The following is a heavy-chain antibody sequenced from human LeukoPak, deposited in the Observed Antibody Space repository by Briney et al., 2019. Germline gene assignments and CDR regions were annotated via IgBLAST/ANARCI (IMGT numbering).Heavy chain of an antibody. CDR3: ARLVATFDY. J-gene: IGHJ4*02. V-gene: IGHV4-30-4*08. CDR1: VGSISGGDYY. Sequence: SGTLSLTCTVSVGSISGGDYYWSWIRHPPGKGLEWMGYIYYSGSTYYNPSLKSRVTISVDTSKNQFSLKLSSVTAADTAVYYCARLVATFDYWGQGTLVTVSS. D-gene: IGHD5-12*01. CDR2: IYYSGST.